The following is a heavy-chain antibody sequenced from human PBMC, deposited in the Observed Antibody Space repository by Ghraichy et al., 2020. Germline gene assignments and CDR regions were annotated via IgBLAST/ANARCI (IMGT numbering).Heavy chain of an antibody. CDR3: AKLSPVCYGSMCYVNDPLDL. CDR1: GFTLGDFN. CDR2: ITRGSAHI. Sequence: GSLRLSCGASGFTLGDFNMDWVRQAPGRGLEWVSSITRGSAHISYADSVKGRFTASRDDSENSLHLQMNSLRPDDTAVYFCAKLSPVCYGSMCYVNDPLDLCGPGTKVTVSS. D-gene: IGHD2-15*01. J-gene: IGHJ3*01. V-gene: IGHV3-21*06.